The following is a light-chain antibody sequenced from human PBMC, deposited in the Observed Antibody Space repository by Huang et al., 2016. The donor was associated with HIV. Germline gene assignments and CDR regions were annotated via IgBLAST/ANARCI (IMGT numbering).Light chain of an antibody. CDR2: AAS. Sequence: DIQMTQSPSSLSASVGDRVTITCRASQSISTYLNWYQQKVGKAPKLLIYAASTLQSGVPSRFTGSGSGTEFTLTISSLQPEDFVSYFCQQSYSTVFTFGPGTKVDVK. CDR1: QSISTY. J-gene: IGKJ3*01. CDR3: QQSYSTVFT. V-gene: IGKV1-39*01.